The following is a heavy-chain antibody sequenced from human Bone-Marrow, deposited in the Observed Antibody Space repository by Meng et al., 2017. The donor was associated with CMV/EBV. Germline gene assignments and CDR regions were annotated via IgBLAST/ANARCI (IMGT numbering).Heavy chain of an antibody. D-gene: IGHD3-3*01. CDR1: GFTFSNYE. CDR3: ARGQVSPYDFWSHLDY. CDR2: ISSNGGST. Sequence: GESLKIPCAASGFTFSNYELTWVRQAPGKGLEYVSAISSNGGSTYYADSVKGRFTISRDNSKNTLYLQMGSLRAEDMAVYYCARGQVSPYDFWSHLDYWGQGTLVAVSS. J-gene: IGHJ4*02. V-gene: IGHV3-64*02.